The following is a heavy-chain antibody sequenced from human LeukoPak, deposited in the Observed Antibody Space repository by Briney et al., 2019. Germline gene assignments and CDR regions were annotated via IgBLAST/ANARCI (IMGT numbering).Heavy chain of an antibody. D-gene: IGHD3-22*01. J-gene: IGHJ3*02. Sequence: QSGGSLRLSCAASGFTFSSYWMSWVRQAPGKGLEWVANIKQDGSEKYYVDSVKGRFTISRDNAKNSLYLQMNSLRAEDTAVYYCARDYGVGSLTMIVVVDAFDIWGQGTMVTVSS. V-gene: IGHV3-7*03. CDR3: ARDYGVGSLTMIVVVDAFDI. CDR2: IKQDGSEK. CDR1: GFTFSSYW.